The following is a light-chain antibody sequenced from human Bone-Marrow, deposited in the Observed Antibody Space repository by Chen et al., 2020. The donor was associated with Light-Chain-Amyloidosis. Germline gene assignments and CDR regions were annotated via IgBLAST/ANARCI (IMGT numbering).Light chain of an antibody. J-gene: IGKJ2*01. CDR2: AAS. CDR3: QQSYSTPPT. Sequence: DIQMTQSPSSLSADVGDRVTITCRASQRISSYLNWYQQKPGKAPKLLIYAASSLQSGVPSRFSGSGSGTDFTLNISSLQPEDFATYYCQQSYSTPPTFGQGTKLEIK. V-gene: IGKV1-39*01. CDR1: QRISSY.